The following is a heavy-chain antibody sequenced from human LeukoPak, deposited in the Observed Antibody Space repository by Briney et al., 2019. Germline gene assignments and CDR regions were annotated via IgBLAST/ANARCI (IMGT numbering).Heavy chain of an antibody. CDR2: ISAYNGNT. Sequence: ASVKVSCKASGYTFTGYYMHWVRQAPGQGLEWMGWISAYNGNTNYAQKLQGRVTMTTDTSTSTAYMELRSLRSDDTAVYYCARPGIAAAGPHWYFDLWGRGTLVTVSS. J-gene: IGHJ2*01. D-gene: IGHD6-13*01. CDR1: GYTFTGYY. V-gene: IGHV1-18*04. CDR3: ARPGIAAAGPHWYFDL.